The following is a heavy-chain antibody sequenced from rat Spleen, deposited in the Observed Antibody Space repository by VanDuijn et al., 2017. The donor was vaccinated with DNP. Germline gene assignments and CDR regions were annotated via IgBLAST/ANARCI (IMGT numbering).Heavy chain of an antibody. Sequence: EVQLVESGGGLVQPGRSMKLSCAASGFTFSNYDMAWVRQAPRKGLEWVASITNRGGSSYYRDSVKGRFTISRDNAESTLYLQMSSLRSEDMATYYCARYSFRRVWDYWGQGVSVTVSS. J-gene: IGHJ2*01. V-gene: IGHV5-25*01. CDR3: ARYSFRRVWDY. CDR1: GFTFSNYD. D-gene: IGHD1-11*01. CDR2: ITNRGGSS.